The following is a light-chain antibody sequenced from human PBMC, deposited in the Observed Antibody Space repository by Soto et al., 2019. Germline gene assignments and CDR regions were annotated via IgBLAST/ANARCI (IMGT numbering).Light chain of an antibody. CDR2: RDN. Sequence: QSVLTQAPSVSGTPGQRVTITCSGSSSNIGRNSVYWYQQLPRTAPKLLLYRDNQRPSGVPDRFSDSKSGTSASLAISGLRSDDEADYYCAAWDDTLSGVVFGGGTKLTVL. J-gene: IGLJ2*01. V-gene: IGLV1-47*01. CDR1: SSNIGRNS. CDR3: AAWDDTLSGVV.